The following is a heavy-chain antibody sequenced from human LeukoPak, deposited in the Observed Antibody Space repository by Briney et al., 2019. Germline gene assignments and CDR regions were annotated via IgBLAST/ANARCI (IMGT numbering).Heavy chain of an antibody. D-gene: IGHD1-1*01. J-gene: IGHJ4*02. CDR2: IYYHENT. CDR3: ARRTYSAAYWKHFDY. V-gene: IGHV4-39*01. Sequence: PSETLSLACTVSGGSISSSSDYWGWIRQAPGKGLEWIGSIYYHENTYYDSSLKSRVTISVDTSKNQFSLKLNSVTAADTAVYFCARRTYSAAYWKHFDYWGQGTLVTVSS. CDR1: GGSISSSSDY.